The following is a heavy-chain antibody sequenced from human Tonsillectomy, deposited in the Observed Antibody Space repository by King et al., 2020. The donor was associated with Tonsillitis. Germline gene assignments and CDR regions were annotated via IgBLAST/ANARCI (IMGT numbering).Heavy chain of an antibody. V-gene: IGHV3-30*04. CDR2: ISYDGNNK. Sequence: QLVQSGGGVVQPGRSLRLSCAASGFTFSSYAMHWVRQAPGKGLEWVAVISYDGNNKYYADSVKGRFTISRDNSKNTLYLQMNSLRAEDTAVYYCARGGEQDYWGQGTLVTVSS. CDR3: ARGGEQDY. J-gene: IGHJ4*02. D-gene: IGHD3-16*01. CDR1: GFTFSSYA.